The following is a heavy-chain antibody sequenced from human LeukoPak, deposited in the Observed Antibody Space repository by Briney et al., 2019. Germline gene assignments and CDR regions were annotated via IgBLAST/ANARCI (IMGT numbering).Heavy chain of an antibody. Sequence: GGSLRLSRAASGFTFSSYWMSWVRQAPGKGLEWVSGISWNSDSIGYVDSVKGRFTISRDNAKNSLYLQMNSLRAEDTAVYYCAELGTTMIGGVWGKGTTVTISS. CDR3: AELGTTMIGGV. CDR1: GFTFSSYW. V-gene: IGHV3-20*04. D-gene: IGHD3-10*02. J-gene: IGHJ6*04. CDR2: ISWNSDSI.